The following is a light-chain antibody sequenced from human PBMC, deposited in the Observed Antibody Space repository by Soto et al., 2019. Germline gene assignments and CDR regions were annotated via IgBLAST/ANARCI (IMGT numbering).Light chain of an antibody. V-gene: IGKV3-20*01. Sequence: VLSQSPCTQSLSTGDRATLSCRASHSMSNSNLAWYQHKPGQAPRLLIYGVSSRATGIPDRFSGSGSGTDFILTISRVEHEDFAVYYCQQFGTTSLVTFGPGTKVDIK. CDR1: HSMSNSN. CDR2: GVS. CDR3: QQFGTTSLVT. J-gene: IGKJ3*01.